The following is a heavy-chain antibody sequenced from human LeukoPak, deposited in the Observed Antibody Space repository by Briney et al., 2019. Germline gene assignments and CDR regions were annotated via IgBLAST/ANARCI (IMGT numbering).Heavy chain of an antibody. D-gene: IGHD6-19*01. CDR2: IIPIFGIA. V-gene: IGHV1-69*04. Sequence: SVKVSCKASGGTFSSYAISWVRQAPGQGLEWMGRIIPIFGIANYAQKFQGRVTITADKSMSTAYMELSSLRSEDTAVYYCARGSPSPSGPVDYWGQGTLVTVSS. CDR3: ARGSPSPSGPVDY. CDR1: GGTFSSYA. J-gene: IGHJ4*02.